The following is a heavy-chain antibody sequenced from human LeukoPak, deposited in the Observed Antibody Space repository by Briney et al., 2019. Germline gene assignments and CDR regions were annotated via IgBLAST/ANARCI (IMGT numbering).Heavy chain of an antibody. V-gene: IGHV3-23*01. J-gene: IGHJ4*02. CDR1: GLTFSRYA. Sequence: GGSLRLSCAVSGLTFSRYAMSWVRQAPGRGLEWVSAISESGSGTYYADSVKGRFTISRDNSKDTLSLQMNSLRAEDTAVYYCAKDIAQGYTFGSIEQDYWGQGTLVTVSS. D-gene: IGHD5-18*01. CDR3: AKDIAQGYTFGSIEQDY. CDR2: ISESGSGT.